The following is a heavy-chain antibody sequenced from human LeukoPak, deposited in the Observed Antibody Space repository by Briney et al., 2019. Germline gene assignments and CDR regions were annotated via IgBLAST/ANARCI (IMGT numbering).Heavy chain of an antibody. J-gene: IGHJ2*01. V-gene: IGHV6-1*01. Sequence: SQTLSLTCAISGDSVSSNSAAWNWIRQSPSRGLEWLGRTNYNSKWYYDYAVSVKSRITISPDTSKNQFSLQLNSVTPEDTAVYYCVRGGSWGYGWYFDLWGRGTLVTVSS. D-gene: IGHD7-27*01. CDR2: TNYNSKWYY. CDR3: VRGGSWGYGWYFDL. CDR1: GDSVSSNSAA.